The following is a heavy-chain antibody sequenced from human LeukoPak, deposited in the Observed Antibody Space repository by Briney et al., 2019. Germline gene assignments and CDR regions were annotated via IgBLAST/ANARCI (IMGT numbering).Heavy chain of an antibody. CDR3: ARVPSSGSWFDP. Sequence: SVKVSCKASGGTFSIYAISWVRQAPGQGLEWMGGIIPIFGTANYAQKFQGRVTITADESTSTAYMELSSLRSEDTAVYYCARVPSSGSWFDPWGQGTLVTVSS. CDR1: GGTFSIYA. V-gene: IGHV1-69*13. J-gene: IGHJ5*02. CDR2: IIPIFGTA. D-gene: IGHD6-19*01.